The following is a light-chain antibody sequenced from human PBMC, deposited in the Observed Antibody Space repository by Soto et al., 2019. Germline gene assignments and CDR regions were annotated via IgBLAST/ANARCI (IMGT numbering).Light chain of an antibody. CDR1: SSDVGGYNF. CDR2: DVT. CDR3: CSYAGSHTWV. J-gene: IGLJ3*02. Sequence: QSALTQPRSVSGSPGHSVTISCTGTSSDVGGYNFVSWYQQHPGKAPKLVIYDVTQRPSGVPDRFSGSKSGSTASLTISGLQAEDEGDYYCCSYAGSHTWVFGGGTKRTVL. V-gene: IGLV2-11*01.